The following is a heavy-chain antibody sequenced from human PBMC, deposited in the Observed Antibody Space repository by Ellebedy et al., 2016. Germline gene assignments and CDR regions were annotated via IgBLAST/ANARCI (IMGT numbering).Heavy chain of an antibody. V-gene: IGHV3-74*01. CDR2: INSDESST. D-gene: IGHD1-1*01. CDR3: ASGPHYNGHQANY. J-gene: IGHJ4*02. Sequence: GESLKISCAASGFDFSTYWMHWVRQGPGRGLVWVSRINSDESSTSYADSVKGRFTISRDNAKNTVYLQMDSLRAEDTAVYYCASGPHYNGHQANYWGQGTLVTVSS. CDR1: GFDFSTYW.